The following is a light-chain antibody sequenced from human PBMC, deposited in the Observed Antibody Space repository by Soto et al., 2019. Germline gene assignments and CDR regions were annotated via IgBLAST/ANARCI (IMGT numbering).Light chain of an antibody. CDR2: GTS. CDR3: QVRSNWYN. CDR1: QDVSSTD. J-gene: IGKJ2*01. Sequence: EIVLTQSPGTLSLSPGERVTLSCRASQDVSSTDLTWYQQKPGQAPRVLIYGTSTRATGIPDRFSGSGSGTDFTLTISRLEPEDFAVYYCQVRSNWYNFGQGTKLEIK. V-gene: IGKV3D-20*02.